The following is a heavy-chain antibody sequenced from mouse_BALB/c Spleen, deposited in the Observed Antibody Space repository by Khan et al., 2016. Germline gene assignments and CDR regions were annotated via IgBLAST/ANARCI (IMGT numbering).Heavy chain of an antibody. CDR3: ARWELGRAWFAY. Sequence: VQLQQSGAELVKPGASVKLSCTASGFNIKDTYMHWVKQRPEQGLEWIGRIDPANGNTKYDPKFQGKATITADTSSNTAYLQLSSLTSEDTAVXYCARWELGRAWFAYWGQGTLVTVSA. CDR1: GFNIKDTY. V-gene: IGHV14-3*02. D-gene: IGHD4-1*01. J-gene: IGHJ3*01. CDR2: IDPANGNT.